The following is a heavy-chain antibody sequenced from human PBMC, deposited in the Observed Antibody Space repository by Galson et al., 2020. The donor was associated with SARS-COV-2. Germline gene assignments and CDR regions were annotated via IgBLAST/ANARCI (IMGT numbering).Heavy chain of an antibody. CDR3: GRDAFGPDAIPN. V-gene: IGHV3-74*01. J-gene: IGHJ4*02. Sequence: GGSLRLSCAASGFTFNSHWMHWVRQAPGKGLVWVARIDGDGSRTNYADSVKGRFTVSRDSAKNTLYLQMNSLRVEDTAVYYCGRDAFGPDAIPNWGQGTLVIVSS. D-gene: IGHD2-2*01. CDR2: IDGDGSRT. CDR1: GFTFNSHW.